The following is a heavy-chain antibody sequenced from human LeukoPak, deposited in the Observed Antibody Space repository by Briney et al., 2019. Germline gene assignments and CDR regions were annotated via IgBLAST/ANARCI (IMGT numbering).Heavy chain of an antibody. CDR1: GYTFTSND. J-gene: IGHJ6*03. CDR2: MNPNSGNT. V-gene: IGHV1-8*01. Sequence: GASVKVSCKASGYTFTSNDINWVRQATGQGLEWMGWMNPNSGNTGYAQKFQGRVTMTRNTSISTAYMELSSLRSEDTAVYYCARRVLSYDFWSGYYAVYYYYMDVWGKGTTVTVSS. D-gene: IGHD3-3*01. CDR3: ARRVLSYDFWSGYYAVYYYYMDV.